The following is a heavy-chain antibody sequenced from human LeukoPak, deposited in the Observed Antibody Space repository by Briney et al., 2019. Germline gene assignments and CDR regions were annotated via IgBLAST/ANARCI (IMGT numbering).Heavy chain of an antibody. CDR1: GYTFTSYG. CDR3: ARDRWYDKSDYYYNLDH. V-gene: IGHV1-18*01. CDR2: ISGYNGET. J-gene: IGHJ4*02. Sequence: ASVKVSCKASGYTFTSYGISWVRQAPGQGLEWMGGISGYNGETNNAQKLQGRVTMTTDTSTSTAYMELRSLRSDDTAVYYCARDRWYDKSDYYYNLDHWGQGTLVTVSS. D-gene: IGHD3-22*01.